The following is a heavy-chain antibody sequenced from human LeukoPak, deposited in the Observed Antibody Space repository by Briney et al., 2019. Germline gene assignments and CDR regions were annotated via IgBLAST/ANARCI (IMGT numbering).Heavy chain of an antibody. J-gene: IGHJ6*02. Sequence: ASVKVSCKASGYTFTGYYMHWVRQAPGQGLEWMEWINPNSGGTNYAQKFQGRVTMTRDTSISTAYMELSRLRSDDTAVYYCARDAEYYYYGMDVWGQGTTVTVSS. CDR1: GYTFTGYY. CDR2: INPNSGGT. V-gene: IGHV1-2*02. CDR3: ARDAEYYYYGMDV.